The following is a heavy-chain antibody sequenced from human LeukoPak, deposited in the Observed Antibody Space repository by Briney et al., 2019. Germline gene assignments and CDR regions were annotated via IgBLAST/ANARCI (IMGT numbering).Heavy chain of an antibody. CDR3: ARENGTGYYYYYMDV. CDR2: IKQDGSEK. D-gene: IGHD3-10*01. J-gene: IGHJ6*03. Sequence: GGSLRLSCAASGFTFSSYWMSWVRQAPGKGLEWVANIKQDGSEKYYVDSVKGRFTISRDNAKNSLYLQMNSLRAEDTALYYCARENGTGYYYYYMDVWGKGTTVTVSS. CDR1: GFTFSSYW. V-gene: IGHV3-7*03.